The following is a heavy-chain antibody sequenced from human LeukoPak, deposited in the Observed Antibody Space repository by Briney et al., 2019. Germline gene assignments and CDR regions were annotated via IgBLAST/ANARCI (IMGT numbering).Heavy chain of an antibody. CDR3: ARASITIFGVVILVEDY. D-gene: IGHD3-3*01. CDR2: INPNSGGT. Sequence: GASVKVPCKASGYTFTGYYLHWVRQAPGQGLEWMGWINPNSGGTNYAQKFQGRVTMTRDTSISTAYMELSRLRSDDTAVYYCARASITIFGVVILVEDYWGQGTLVTVSS. J-gene: IGHJ4*02. CDR1: GYTFTGYY. V-gene: IGHV1-2*02.